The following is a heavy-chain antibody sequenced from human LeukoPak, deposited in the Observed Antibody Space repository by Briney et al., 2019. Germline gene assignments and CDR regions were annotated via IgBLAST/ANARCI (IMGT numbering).Heavy chain of an antibody. D-gene: IGHD6-13*01. CDR1: GFTFSSYA. CDR2: ISGSGGGT. V-gene: IGHV3-23*01. J-gene: IGHJ6*02. Sequence: GGSLRLSCAASGFTFSSYAMSWVRQAPGKGLEWVSAISGSGGGTYYADSVKGRFTISRDNSQDTLYLQMNGLRAEDTAVYYCAKAPRAAAGTYNGMDVWGQGTTVTVSS. CDR3: AKAPRAAAGTYNGMDV.